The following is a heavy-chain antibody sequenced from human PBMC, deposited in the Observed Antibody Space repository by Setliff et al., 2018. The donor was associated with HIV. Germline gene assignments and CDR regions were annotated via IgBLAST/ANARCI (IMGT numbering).Heavy chain of an antibody. Sequence: GGSLRLSCEASGFTFSNYWMSWVRQAPGKGLEWVANMNQDGSRRSYVGSVKGRFSISRYNAKSSVYLQMNSLRAEDTAVYYCVGPDYEDPQGGHWGQGTLVTVSS. V-gene: IGHV3-7*03. J-gene: IGHJ1*01. CDR3: VGPDYEDPQGGH. CDR1: GFTFSNYW. D-gene: IGHD4-17*01. CDR2: MNQDGSRR.